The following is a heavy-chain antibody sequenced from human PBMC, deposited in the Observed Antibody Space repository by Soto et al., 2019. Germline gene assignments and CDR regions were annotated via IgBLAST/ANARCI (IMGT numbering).Heavy chain of an antibody. D-gene: IGHD2-15*01. CDR2: INPSRGRT. CDR1: GYTFNNFY. J-gene: IGHJ5*02. Sequence: QVQMVQSGAEVKKPGASVKVFCKASGYTFNNFYIHWVRQAPGQGLEWMGMINPSRGRTIYTQKFQGRVTRTRDTSTNTVYMELNSLKSEDTAVDYCTRGRGYCSGGSCDDWFDPWGQGTLVTVSS. V-gene: IGHV1-46*02. CDR3: TRGRGYCSGGSCDDWFDP.